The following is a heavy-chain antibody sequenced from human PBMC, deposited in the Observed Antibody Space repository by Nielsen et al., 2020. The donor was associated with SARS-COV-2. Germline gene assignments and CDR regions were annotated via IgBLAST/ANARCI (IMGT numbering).Heavy chain of an antibody. J-gene: IGHJ4*02. Sequence: SETLSLTCSVSGDSIRSPTFYWAWIRRPPGKGLEWIGLIHYNGGGGSDYNPSLKSRVTISGDTSKNQFTLNLSSVTAADTAVYYCARSMENLGPHYFEYWGQGILVTVSS. CDR3: ARSMENLGPHYFEY. CDR2: IHYNGGGGS. V-gene: IGHV4-61*01. D-gene: IGHD1-7*01. CDR1: GDSIRSPTFY.